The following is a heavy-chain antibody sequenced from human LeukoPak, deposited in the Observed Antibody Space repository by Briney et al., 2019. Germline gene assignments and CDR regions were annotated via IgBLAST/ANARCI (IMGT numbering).Heavy chain of an antibody. V-gene: IGHV5-51*01. CDR2: IYPGDSDT. CDR1: GYSFTSYW. CDR3: ASPYDFWSGSILAFDI. D-gene: IGHD3-3*01. J-gene: IGHJ3*02. Sequence: GESLKISCKGSGYSFTSYWIGWARQMPGKGLEWMGIIYPGDSDTRYSPSFQGQVTISADKSISTAYLQWSSLKASDTAMYYCASPYDFWSGSILAFDIWGQGTMVTVSS.